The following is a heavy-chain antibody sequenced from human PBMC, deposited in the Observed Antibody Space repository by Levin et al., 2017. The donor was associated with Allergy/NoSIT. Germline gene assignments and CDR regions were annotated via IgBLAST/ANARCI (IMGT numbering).Heavy chain of an antibody. CDR1: GGSFSGYY. Sequence: SETLSLTCAVYGGSFSGYYWSWIRQPPGKGLEWIGEINHSGSTNYNPSLKSRVTISVDTSKNQFSLKLSSVTAADTAVYYCARGSTRGYSFNRGFGMDVWGQGTTVTVSS. J-gene: IGHJ6*02. D-gene: IGHD5-18*01. V-gene: IGHV4-34*01. CDR2: INHSGST. CDR3: ARGSTRGYSFNRGFGMDV.